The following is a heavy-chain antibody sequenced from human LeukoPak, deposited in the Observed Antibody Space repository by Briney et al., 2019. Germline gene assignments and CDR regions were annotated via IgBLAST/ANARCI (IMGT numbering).Heavy chain of an antibody. CDR3: AKLVVVVPAARDY. J-gene: IGHJ4*02. Sequence: GGSLRLSCAASGFTFSSFAMHWVRQAPGKGLEWVSAISGSGGSTYYADSVKGRFTISRDNSKNTLCLQMNSLRAEDTAVYYCAKLVVVVPAARDYWGQGTLVTVSS. V-gene: IGHV3-23*01. D-gene: IGHD2-2*01. CDR1: GFTFSSFA. CDR2: ISGSGGST.